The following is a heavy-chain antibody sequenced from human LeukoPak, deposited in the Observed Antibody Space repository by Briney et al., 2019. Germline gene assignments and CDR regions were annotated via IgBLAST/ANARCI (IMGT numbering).Heavy chain of an antibody. CDR2: ILTILGIA. CDR3: AIVEAGCSSTSCYDY. CDR1: GGIFSSYT. V-gene: IGHV1-69*02. D-gene: IGHD2-2*01. Sequence: SVKVSCKSSGGIFSSYTISWVRQAPGQGVEWMGRILTILGIANYAQKLEGRVTITADTSTSTAYMELSSLRSEDTAVYYCAIVEAGCSSTSCYDYWGQGTLVTVSS. J-gene: IGHJ4*02.